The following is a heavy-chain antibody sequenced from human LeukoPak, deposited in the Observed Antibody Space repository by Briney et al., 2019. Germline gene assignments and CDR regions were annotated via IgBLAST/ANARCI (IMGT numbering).Heavy chain of an antibody. D-gene: IGHD6-19*01. CDR1: GYSISSGYY. J-gene: IGHJ4*02. V-gene: IGHV4-38-2*02. CDR2: IYHSGST. CDR3: ARDEAVAVDY. Sequence: SETLSLTCAVSGYSISSGYYWGWIRQPPGKGPEWIGSIYHSGSTYYNPSLKSRVTISVDTSKNQFSLKLSSVTAADTAVYYCARDEAVAVDYWGQGTLVTVSS.